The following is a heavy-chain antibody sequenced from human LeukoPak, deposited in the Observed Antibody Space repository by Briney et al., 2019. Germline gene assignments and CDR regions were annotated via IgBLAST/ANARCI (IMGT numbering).Heavy chain of an antibody. V-gene: IGHV4-38-2*02. Sequence: SETLSLTCTVSGYSISSGYYWGWIRQPPGKGLEWIGSIYHSGSTYYNPSLKSRVTISVDTSKNQFSLKLSSVTAADTAVYYCARAGIQLWLPNFNWFDPWGQGTLVTVSS. CDR2: IYHSGST. J-gene: IGHJ5*02. CDR3: ARAGIQLWLPNFNWFDP. D-gene: IGHD5-18*01. CDR1: GYSISSGYY.